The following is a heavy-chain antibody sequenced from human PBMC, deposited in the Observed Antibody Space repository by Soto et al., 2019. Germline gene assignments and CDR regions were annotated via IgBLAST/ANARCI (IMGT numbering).Heavy chain of an antibody. J-gene: IGHJ6*02. D-gene: IGHD6-13*01. CDR2: ISGSGGST. CDR1: GLTFSSYA. Sequence: GGSLRLSCAASGLTFSSYAMSWVRQAPGKGLEWVSAISGSGGSTYYADSVKGRFTISRDNSKNTLYLQMNSLRAEDTAVYYCAKDFLYSSSWYYYGMDVWGQGTTVTVSS. V-gene: IGHV3-23*01. CDR3: AKDFLYSSSWYYYGMDV.